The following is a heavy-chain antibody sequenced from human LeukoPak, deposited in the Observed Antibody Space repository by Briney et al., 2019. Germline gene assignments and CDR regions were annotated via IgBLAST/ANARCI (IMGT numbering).Heavy chain of an antibody. J-gene: IGHJ4*02. Sequence: GGSLRLSCAASGFTFSTYEMNWVRQAPGKGLEWVSYIGSSGSTVYYADSVKGRFTISRDNAKNSLYLQMNSLRAEDTAVYYCGRVEGFDYWGQGTLVTVSS. CDR1: GFTFSTYE. CDR2: IGSSGSTV. CDR3: GRVEGFDY. V-gene: IGHV3-48*03.